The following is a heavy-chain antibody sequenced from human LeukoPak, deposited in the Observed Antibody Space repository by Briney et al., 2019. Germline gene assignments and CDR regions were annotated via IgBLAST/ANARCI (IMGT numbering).Heavy chain of an antibody. CDR2: IRYEGSNR. Sequence: GGSLRLSCAASGFTFSSYVMHRVRQAPGKGLEWVAFIRYEGSNRYYADSVKGRFTISRDNFKNTLSMQMNSLSTEDTAVYYCARGSWYNILTGYKRQQGFDSWGQGTLAPVSS. CDR3: ARGSWYNILTGYKRQQGFDS. J-gene: IGHJ4*02. CDR1: GFTFSSYV. V-gene: IGHV3-30*02. D-gene: IGHD3-9*01.